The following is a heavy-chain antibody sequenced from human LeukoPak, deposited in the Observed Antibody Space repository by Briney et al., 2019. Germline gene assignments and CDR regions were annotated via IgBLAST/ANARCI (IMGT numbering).Heavy chain of an antibody. CDR1: GFTFSSYA. CDR3: ARGSTTVVTHV. CDR2: ISYDGSNK. J-gene: IGHJ4*02. V-gene: IGHV3-30*04. D-gene: IGHD4-23*01. Sequence: GGSLRLSCAASGFTFSSYAMHWVRQAPGKGLEWVAVISYDGSNKYYADSVKGRFTISRDNSKNTLYLQMNSLRAEDTAVYYCARGSTTVVTHVWGQGTLVTVSS.